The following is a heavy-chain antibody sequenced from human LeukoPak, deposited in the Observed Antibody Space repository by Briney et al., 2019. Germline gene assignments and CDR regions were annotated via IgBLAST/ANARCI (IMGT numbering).Heavy chain of an antibody. CDR2: IYYSGGT. CDR3: ARVKEEGYSKRAFDI. D-gene: IGHD6-13*01. J-gene: IGHJ3*02. Sequence: SETLSLTCTVSGGSISSYYWSWIRQPPGKGLERIGYIYYSGGTNYNPSLQSRVTISVDTSKNQFSLNLSSVAAADTAVYYCARVKEEGYSKRAFDIWGQGTMVTVSS. CDR1: GGSISSYY. V-gene: IGHV4-59*01.